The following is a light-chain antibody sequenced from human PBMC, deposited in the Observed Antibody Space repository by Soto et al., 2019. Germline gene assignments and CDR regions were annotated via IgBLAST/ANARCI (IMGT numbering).Light chain of an antibody. V-gene: IGLV2-8*01. CDR3: SSYAGSKNLV. CDR1: SSDVGAYSS. J-gene: IGLJ2*01. CDR2: EVT. Sequence: QSALTQPPSASGSPGQSVTISCTGTSSDVGAYSSVSWYQQHPGKAPRLLIYEVTKRPSGVPARFSASKSDNTASLTVSGLQAEDEADYYCSSYAGSKNLVFGGGTQLTVL.